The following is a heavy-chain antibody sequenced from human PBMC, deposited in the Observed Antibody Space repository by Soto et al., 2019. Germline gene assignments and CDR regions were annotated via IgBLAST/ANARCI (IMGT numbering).Heavy chain of an antibody. CDR2: ISGSGGST. Sequence: PAGSLRLSCAASGFTFSSYAMSWVRKAPGKGLDWVSAISGSGGSTYYADSVKGRFTISRDNSKNTLYLQMNSLRAEDTAVYYCAKGLHVTMIVVVTSPNFDYWGQGTLVTVSS. CDR1: GFTFSSYA. D-gene: IGHD3-22*01. J-gene: IGHJ4*02. V-gene: IGHV3-23*01. CDR3: AKGLHVTMIVVVTSPNFDY.